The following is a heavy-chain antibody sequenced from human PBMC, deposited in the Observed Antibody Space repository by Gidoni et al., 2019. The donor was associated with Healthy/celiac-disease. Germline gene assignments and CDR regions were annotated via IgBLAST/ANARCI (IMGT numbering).Heavy chain of an antibody. Sequence: EVQLVESGGGLVQPGGSLTHSCAASGFTFSGSAMHWIRQASGKGLEWVGRIRSKANSYATAYAASVKGRFTISRDDSKNTAYLQMNSLKTEDTAVYYCTRRSLYCSSTSCYYYYGMDVWGQGTTVTVSS. J-gene: IGHJ6*02. D-gene: IGHD2-2*01. CDR3: TRRSLYCSSTSCYYYYGMDV. CDR1: GFTFSGSA. CDR2: IRSKANSYAT. V-gene: IGHV3-73*02.